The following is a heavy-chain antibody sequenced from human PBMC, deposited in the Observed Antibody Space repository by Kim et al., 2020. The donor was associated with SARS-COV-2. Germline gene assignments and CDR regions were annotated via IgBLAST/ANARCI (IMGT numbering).Heavy chain of an antibody. CDR2: FHGDGTT. J-gene: IGHJ4*02. D-gene: IGHD6-19*01. Sequence: GGSLRLSCAASGLSVGGSYMRWVRQKPGKGLELVSSFHGDGTTYYEDSVKGRLTITRETSKNTLHLQMSRLRVVDTALCYCSRITTTYTTGWVPLDCWGQGPPLT. V-gene: IGHV3-66*01. CDR1: GLSVGGSY. CDR3: SRITTTYTTGWVPLDC.